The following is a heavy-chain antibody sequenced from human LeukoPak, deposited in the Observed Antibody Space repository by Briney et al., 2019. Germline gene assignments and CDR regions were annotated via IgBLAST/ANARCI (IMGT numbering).Heavy chain of an antibody. D-gene: IGHD4-11*01. CDR2: INPSGGST. Sequence: GASVKVSCKASGYTFTSYYMHWVRQAPGQGLEWMGIINPSGGSTSYAQKFQGRVTMTRDTSTSTVYMELSSLRSEDTAVYYCARAVRYSNYDYYYYYYMDVWGKGTTVTVSS. V-gene: IGHV1-46*01. CDR1: GYTFTSYY. J-gene: IGHJ6*03. CDR3: ARAVRYSNYDYYYYYYMDV.